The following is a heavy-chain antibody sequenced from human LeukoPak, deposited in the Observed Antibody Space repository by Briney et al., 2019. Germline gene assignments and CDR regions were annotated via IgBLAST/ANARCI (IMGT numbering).Heavy chain of an antibody. CDR1: GFTFSSYS. CDR3: ARGTYYYDSMGFDY. J-gene: IGHJ4*02. Sequence: PGGSLRLSCAASGFTFSSYSMNWVRQAPGKGLEWVSSISSSSSYIYYADSVKGRFTTSRDNAKNSLYLQMNSLRAEDTAVYYCARGTYYYDSMGFDYWGQGTLVTVSS. CDR2: ISSSSSYI. D-gene: IGHD3-22*01. V-gene: IGHV3-21*01.